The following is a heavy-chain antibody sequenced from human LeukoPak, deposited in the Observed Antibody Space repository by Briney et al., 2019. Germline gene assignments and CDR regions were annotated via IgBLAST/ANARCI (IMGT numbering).Heavy chain of an antibody. CDR1: GFTVSSNY. D-gene: IGHD2-15*01. V-gene: IGHV3-53*01. J-gene: IGHJ6*02. CDR2: IYSGGST. CDR3: ARDNVVVVASYGMDV. Sequence: GGSLRLSCAASGFTVSSNYMSWVRQAPGQGLEWVSVIYSGGSTYYADSVKGRFTISRDNSKNTLYLQMNSLRAEDTAVYYCARDNVVVVASYGMDVWGQGTTVTVSS.